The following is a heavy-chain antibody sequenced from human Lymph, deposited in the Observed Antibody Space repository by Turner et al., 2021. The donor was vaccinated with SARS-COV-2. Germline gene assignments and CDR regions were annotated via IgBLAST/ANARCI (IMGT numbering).Heavy chain of an antibody. CDR1: GGSMNNNY. CDR2: IFYRGIT. Sequence: QVQLQESGPRLVKPLETLSLTCTVSGGSMNNNYWSWIRQPPGKRLEWIGFIFYRGITNYNPSLKSRVTISVDTSENQFSLKLTSVTAADTAIYYCARQTVNNWVDPWGQGTLVTVSS. V-gene: IGHV4-59*01. CDR3: ARQTVNNWVDP. J-gene: IGHJ5*02. D-gene: IGHD2-21*02.